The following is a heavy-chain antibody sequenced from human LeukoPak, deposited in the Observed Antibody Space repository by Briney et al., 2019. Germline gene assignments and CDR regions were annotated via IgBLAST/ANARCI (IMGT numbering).Heavy chain of an antibody. CDR2: ISSSGSTI. CDR1: GFTFSSYE. D-gene: IGHD3-22*01. CDR3: ARGGASLPYYYDSSGYPSFFDY. V-gene: IGHV3-48*03. J-gene: IGHJ4*02. Sequence: PGGFLRLSCAASGFTFSSYEMNWVRQAPGKGLEWVSYISSSGSTIYYADSVKGRSTISRDNAKNSLYLQMNSLRAEDTAVYYCARGGASLPYYYDSSGYPSFFDYWGQGTLVTVSS.